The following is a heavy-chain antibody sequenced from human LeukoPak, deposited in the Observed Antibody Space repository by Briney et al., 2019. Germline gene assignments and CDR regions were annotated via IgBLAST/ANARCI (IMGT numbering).Heavy chain of an antibody. CDR3: ARWQYTISSGWFDP. J-gene: IGHJ5*02. CDR1: GGSISPYY. D-gene: IGHD6-6*01. CDR2: IYYIGST. V-gene: IGHV4-59*08. Sequence: SETLSLTCNVTGGSISPYYWSWIRQPPGKGLEWIGYIYYIGSTNYNPSLKSRVTISVDTSKNHFSLKLNSVTAADTAVYYCARWQYTISSGWFDPWGQGTLVTVSS.